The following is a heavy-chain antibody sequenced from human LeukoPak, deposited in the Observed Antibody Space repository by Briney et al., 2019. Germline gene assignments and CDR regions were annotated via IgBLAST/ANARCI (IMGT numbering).Heavy chain of an antibody. V-gene: IGHV4-61*01. J-gene: IGHJ3*02. CDR3: ARAPRAADCILGACDI. CDR1: GGSISSGSYY. D-gene: IGHD6-13*01. CDR2: IYYSGST. Sequence: SQTLSLTCTVSGGSISSGSYYWSWIRQPPGKGLEWIGYIYYSGSTNYNPSLKGRVTISVDTSKNQFSLKLSSVTAADTAVYYCARAPRAADCILGACDIWGRGTMVSVS.